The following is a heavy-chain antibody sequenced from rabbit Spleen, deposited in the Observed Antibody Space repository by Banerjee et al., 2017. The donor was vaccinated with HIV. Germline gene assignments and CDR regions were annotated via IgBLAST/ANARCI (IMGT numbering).Heavy chain of an antibody. J-gene: IGHJ6*01. Sequence: QSLDDTVGDLHEPGASLTLTWTAPGFSFSSSDYMSWDRQAPGKGLEWISCIPGSSSGFTYSATWAKGRFTCSKTSSTTVTLQMSSLTVADTATYFCARDPGSSFSSYGMDLWGQGTLVTVS. D-gene: IGHD8-1*01. CDR2: IPGSSSGFT. V-gene: IGHV1S40*01. CDR1: GFSFSSSDY. CDR3: ARDPGSSFSSYGMDL.